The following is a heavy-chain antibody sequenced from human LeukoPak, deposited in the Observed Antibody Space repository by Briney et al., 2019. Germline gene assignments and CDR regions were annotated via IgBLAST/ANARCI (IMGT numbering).Heavy chain of an antibody. Sequence: ASETLSLTCEVSGGSFRVYYWNWIRQSPGKGLEWIAEINHSGSTDYNPSLKSRVTISVDASKNQFSLKLTSVTAADTALYFCASAHTLTTGFDFWGRGTLVTVSS. CDR3: ASAHTLTTGFDF. CDR2: INHSGST. J-gene: IGHJ4*02. CDR1: GGSFRVYY. D-gene: IGHD4-17*01. V-gene: IGHV4-34*01.